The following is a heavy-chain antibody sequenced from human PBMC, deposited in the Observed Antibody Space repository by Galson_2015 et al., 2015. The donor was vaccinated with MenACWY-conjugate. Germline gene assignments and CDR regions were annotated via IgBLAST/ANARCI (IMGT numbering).Heavy chain of an antibody. D-gene: IGHD3-22*01. CDR1: GFTFSSYE. V-gene: IGHV3-48*03. Sequence: SLRLSCAASGFTFSSYEMNWVLQAPGKGLEWVSYISSSGNTIYYADSVKGRFTISRDNAKNSLYLQMNSLRAEDTAVYYCARGVYDSSGYYFPWGQGTLVTVSS. CDR3: ARGVYDSSGYYFP. J-gene: IGHJ1*01. CDR2: ISSSGNTI.